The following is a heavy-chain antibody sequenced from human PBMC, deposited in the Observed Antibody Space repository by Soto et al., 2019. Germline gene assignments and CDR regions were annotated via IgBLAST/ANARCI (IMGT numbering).Heavy chain of an antibody. V-gene: IGHV4-34*01. CDR2: INHSGST. CDR3: ARVYYYGSYWFDP. Sequence: PSETLSLTCAVYGGSFSGYYWSWIRQPPGKGLEWIGEINHSGSTNYNPSLKSRVTISVDTSKNQFSLKLSSVTAADTAVYYCARVYYYGSYWFDPWGQGTLVTVSS. CDR1: GGSFSGYY. D-gene: IGHD3-10*01. J-gene: IGHJ5*02.